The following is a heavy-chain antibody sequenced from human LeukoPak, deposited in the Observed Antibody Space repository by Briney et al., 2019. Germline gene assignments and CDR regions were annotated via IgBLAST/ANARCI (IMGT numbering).Heavy chain of an antibody. Sequence: PSETLSLTCTVSGCSIRSGSYYWNWIRQPAGKGLEWIGRMYTSGTTNYNPSLKSRVTISVDTSRNQFSLKLSSVTAADTAVYYCARTASGYYLFDYWGQGTLFTVSS. CDR1: GCSIRSGSYY. CDR3: ARTASGYYLFDY. V-gene: IGHV4-61*02. CDR2: MYTSGTT. D-gene: IGHD3-22*01. J-gene: IGHJ4*02.